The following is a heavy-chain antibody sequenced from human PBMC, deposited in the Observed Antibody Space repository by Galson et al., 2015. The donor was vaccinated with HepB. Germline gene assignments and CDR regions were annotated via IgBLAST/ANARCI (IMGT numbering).Heavy chain of an antibody. CDR3: ARSFWSGYYTYWYFDL. J-gene: IGHJ2*01. Sequence: SLRLSCAASGFTFSNYAMNWVRQAPGKGLEWVSTITSDSRNTYYADSVKGRFTISRDNSKNTLYLQMNSLRAEDTAVYYCARSFWSGYYTYWYFDLWGRGTLVTVSS. CDR1: GFTFSNYA. V-gene: IGHV3-23*01. D-gene: IGHD3-3*01. CDR2: ITSDSRNT.